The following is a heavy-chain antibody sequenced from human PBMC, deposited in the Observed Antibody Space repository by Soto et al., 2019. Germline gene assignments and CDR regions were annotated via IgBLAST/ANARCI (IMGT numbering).Heavy chain of an antibody. CDR1: GDSVSSNSVA. V-gene: IGHV6-1*01. D-gene: IGHD5-12*01. Sequence: SQTLSLTCAISGDSVSSNSVAWNWIRQSPSRGLEWLGRTYYRSQWYNDYAVSVKSRITINADTSKNQLSLHLNSVTPEDTAIYYCARSRGYSGYADYYYYHGMDVWGQGTKVTVSS. CDR3: ARSRGYSGYADYYYYHGMDV. CDR2: TYYRSQWYN. J-gene: IGHJ6*02.